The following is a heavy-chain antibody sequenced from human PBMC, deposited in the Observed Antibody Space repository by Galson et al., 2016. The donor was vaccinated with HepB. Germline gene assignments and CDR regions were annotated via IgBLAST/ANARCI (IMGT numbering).Heavy chain of an antibody. CDR2: ITPSGITT. CDR1: GYTFTDYY. CDR3: ARSYYGFDY. J-gene: IGHJ4*02. Sequence: SVKVSCKASGYTFTDYYVHWVRQAPGQGLEWMGIITPSGITTTYAQKFQGRVTMTRDTSTSTIYMDLRSLKSEDTAVYYCARSYYGFDYRGQGTLVTVSS. D-gene: IGHD2-21*01. V-gene: IGHV1-46*01.